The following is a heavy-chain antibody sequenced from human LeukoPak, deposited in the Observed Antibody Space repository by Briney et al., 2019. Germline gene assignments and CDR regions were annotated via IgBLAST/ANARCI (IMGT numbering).Heavy chain of an antibody. V-gene: IGHV3-11*01. D-gene: IGHD2-21*02. CDR1: GFTFSDYY. CDR2: ISSSGTTI. CDR3: AKDLGVTTFDY. J-gene: IGHJ4*02. Sequence: GVSLRLSCAASGFTFSDYYRNWIGQAPGKGLEGVSYISSSGTTIDYAHSVKGRFTISRDNTKNSLYLQMNSLRAEDTAVYYCAKDLGVTTFDYWGQGTLVTVSA.